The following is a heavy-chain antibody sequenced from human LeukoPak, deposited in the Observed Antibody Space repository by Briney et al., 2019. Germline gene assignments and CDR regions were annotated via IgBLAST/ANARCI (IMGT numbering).Heavy chain of an antibody. CDR2: IYTSGST. V-gene: IGHV4-61*02. D-gene: IGHD7-27*01. CDR1: GGSISSGSYY. J-gene: IGHJ5*02. CDR3: ARDLTGEGDWFDP. Sequence: SQTLSLTCTVSGGSISSGSYYWSWIRQPAGKGLEWIGRIYTSGSTNYNPSLKSRVTISVDTSKNPFSLKLSSVTAADTAVYYCARDLTGEGDWFDPWGQGTLVTVSS.